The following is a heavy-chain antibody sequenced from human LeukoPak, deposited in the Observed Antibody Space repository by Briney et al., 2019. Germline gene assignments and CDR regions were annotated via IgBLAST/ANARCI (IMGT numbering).Heavy chain of an antibody. V-gene: IGHV4-38-2*02. CDR3: ARVPVRYSSGDDDYYYYMDV. J-gene: IGHJ6*03. D-gene: IGHD4-17*01. Sequence: SETLSLTCTVSGYSINSAYYWGWIRQPPEKGLAWIGSIYHSGSTYYNPSLQSRVTISVDTSKNQFSLKLSSVTAADTAVYYCARVPVRYSSGDDDYYYYMDVWGKGTTVSVSS. CDR2: IYHSGST. CDR1: GYSINSAYY.